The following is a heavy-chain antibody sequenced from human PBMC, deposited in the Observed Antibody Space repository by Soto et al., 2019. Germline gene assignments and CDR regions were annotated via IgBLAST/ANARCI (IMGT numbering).Heavy chain of an antibody. D-gene: IGHD1-26*01. J-gene: IGHJ4*02. V-gene: IGHV4-31*03. CDR2: IYYSGST. Sequence: KASETLSLTCTVSGGSISSGGYYWSWIRQHPGKGLEWIGYIYYSGSTYYNPSLKSRVTISVDTSKNQFSLKLSSVTAADTAVYYCARGLIVGATYFDYWGQGTLVTVSS. CDR3: ARGLIVGATYFDY. CDR1: GGSISSGGYY.